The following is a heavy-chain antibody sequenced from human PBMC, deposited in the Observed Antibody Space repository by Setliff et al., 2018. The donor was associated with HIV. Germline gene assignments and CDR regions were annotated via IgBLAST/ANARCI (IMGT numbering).Heavy chain of an antibody. CDR2: LRTGTGDT. CDR1: GYSFTKYV. Sequence: ASVKVSCKASGYSFTKYVMHWVRQAPGQRLEWMGWLRTGTGDTSYSVKFQGRLTITRDTSANTAYMELSNLRSEDTAVYYCVRRATAAEVFDYWGQGTLVTVSS. J-gene: IGHJ4*02. CDR3: VRRATAAEVFDY. D-gene: IGHD6-13*01. V-gene: IGHV1-3*04.